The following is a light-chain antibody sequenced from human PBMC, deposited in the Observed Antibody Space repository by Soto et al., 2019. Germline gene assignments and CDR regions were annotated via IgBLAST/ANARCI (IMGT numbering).Light chain of an antibody. CDR3: QSYDSSNLHVV. CDR2: EDN. Sequence: NFMLTQPHSVSESPGKTVTISCTRSSGSIASNYVQWYQQRPGSAPTTVIYEDNQRPSGVPDRFSGSIDSSSNSASLTISGLKTEDEADSYCQSYDSSNLHVVFGGGTKVTVL. J-gene: IGLJ2*01. CDR1: SGSIASNY. V-gene: IGLV6-57*04.